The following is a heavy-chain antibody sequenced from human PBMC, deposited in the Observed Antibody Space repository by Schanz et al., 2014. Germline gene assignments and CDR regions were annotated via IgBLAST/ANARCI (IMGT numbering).Heavy chain of an antibody. CDR1: GVTFSSYA. V-gene: IGHV3-23*01. CDR2: ISGSGAST. Sequence: EVQLLESGGGLVQPGGSLRLSCVASGVTFSSYAMSWVRQASGKGLEWVSAISGSGASTYYADSVKGRFTISRDNSKNTLYLQMNSLRAEDTAVYYCAKDQGSYGSESYSDVDYWGQGTLATVSS. CDR3: AKDQGSYGSESYSDVDY. D-gene: IGHD3-10*01. J-gene: IGHJ4*02.